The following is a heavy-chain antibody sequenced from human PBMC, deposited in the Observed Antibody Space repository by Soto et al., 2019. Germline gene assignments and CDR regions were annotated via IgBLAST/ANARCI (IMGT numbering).Heavy chain of an antibody. J-gene: IGHJ4*02. CDR3: AREVGGYRFDY. CDR2: IFYSGHL. Sequence: QVRLQESGPGLVKPSETLSLTCAVSGTSFGTYYWSWIRQPPGKGLEWIGYIFYSGHLKYNPSLKSRLTISVDPPKNQISLRLTSVTAADTAVYYCAREVGGYRFDYWGQGALVTVSS. CDR1: GTSFGTYY. V-gene: IGHV4-59*01. D-gene: IGHD1-26*01.